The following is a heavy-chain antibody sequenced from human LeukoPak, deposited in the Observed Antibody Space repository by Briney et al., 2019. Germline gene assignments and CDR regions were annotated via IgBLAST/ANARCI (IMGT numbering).Heavy chain of an antibody. V-gene: IGHV4-59*11. Sequence: PETLSLTCTVSGGSINSHFWSWIRQPPGKGLEWIGYIHNSGRTKYNPSLQSRVTISLDTSESNFSLKLTSVTAADTAVYYCARLFDNDSSGHPDTFDMWGQGTVVIVSS. J-gene: IGHJ3*02. CDR2: IHNSGRT. CDR3: ARLFDNDSSGHPDTFDM. D-gene: IGHD3-22*01. CDR1: GGSINSHF.